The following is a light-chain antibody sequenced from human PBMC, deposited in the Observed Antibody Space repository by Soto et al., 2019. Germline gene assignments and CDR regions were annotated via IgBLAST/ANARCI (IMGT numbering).Light chain of an antibody. J-gene: IGKJ1*01. V-gene: IGKV3-15*01. CDR2: DAS. Sequence: IVLTQSPATLSLSPGERATLSCRASQSVSSSYLAWYQQKPGQAPRLLIYDASTRATGIPARFSGSGSGTEFTLTISSLQSEDFAVYYCQQYNNWPPWTFGQGTKVDIK. CDR1: QSVSSSY. CDR3: QQYNNWPPWT.